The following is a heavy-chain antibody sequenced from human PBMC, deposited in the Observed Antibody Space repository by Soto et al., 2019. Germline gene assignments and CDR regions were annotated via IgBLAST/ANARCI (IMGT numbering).Heavy chain of an antibody. CDR3: ATDFSGWYGSSEYGF. V-gene: IGHV3-30*03. Sequence: QGQLVESGGGVVQPGRSERLSCAASGFTFSSSGIHWVRQAPGKGLEWVAVISYDGSNKYYVDSVKGRFTISRDNSKNTLYLQMNSLRAEDTAVYYCATDFSGWYGSSEYGFWGQGTLVTVSS. J-gene: IGHJ4*02. CDR1: GFTFSSSG. D-gene: IGHD6-19*01. CDR2: ISYDGSNK.